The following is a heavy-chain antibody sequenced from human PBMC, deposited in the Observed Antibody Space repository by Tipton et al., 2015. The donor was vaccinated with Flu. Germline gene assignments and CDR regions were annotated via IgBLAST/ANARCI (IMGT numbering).Heavy chain of an antibody. CDR3: ARHTRIAIGGLNWFDP. D-gene: IGHD2/OR15-2a*01. Sequence: LSLTCAVYGGSLSGYYWSWIRQSPGKGLEWIGKINHSVSTNSNPSLKSGLTISLDMSKNQFSLNLDTVSAADAAGYYCARHTRIAIGGLNWFDPWGQGTLVTVSS. CDR1: GGSLSGYY. J-gene: IGHJ5*02. V-gene: IGHV4-34*01. CDR2: INHSVST.